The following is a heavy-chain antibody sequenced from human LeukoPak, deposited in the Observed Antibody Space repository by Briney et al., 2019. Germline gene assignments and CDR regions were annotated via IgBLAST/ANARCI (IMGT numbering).Heavy chain of an antibody. J-gene: IGHJ3*02. CDR3: ARARYANAWYAFDI. CDR1: GGSVSSYY. Sequence: SETLSLTCTVSGGSVSSYYWSWIRQPPGRGLEWIGYLSHSGSSDSPPSLKRRVTILVDTSKNQFSRKLTSVTAADTAVYYCARARYANAWYAFDIWGQGTMVTVSS. V-gene: IGHV4-59*02. CDR2: LSHSGSS. D-gene: IGHD2-2*01.